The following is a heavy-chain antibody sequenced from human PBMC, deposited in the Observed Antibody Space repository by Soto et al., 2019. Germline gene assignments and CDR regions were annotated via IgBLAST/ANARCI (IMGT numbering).Heavy chain of an antibody. V-gene: IGHV3-30*03. Sequence: QTGGAHRLSIAASGFTFSHYCIHWVRHAPGKGLEWVAVISNDGNHESYGDSVKGRFTISRDNSRNTAYLQMSSLRAEDTAIYYCTRGYSRGNIEAFAICGTRTPGTVSS. CDR1: GFTFSHYC. CDR3: TRGYSRGNIEAFAI. J-gene: IGHJ6*04. CDR2: ISNDGNHE. D-gene: IGHD1-26*01.